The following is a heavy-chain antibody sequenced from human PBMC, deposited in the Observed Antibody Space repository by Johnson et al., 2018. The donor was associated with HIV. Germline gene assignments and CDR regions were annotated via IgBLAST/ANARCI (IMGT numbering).Heavy chain of an antibody. J-gene: IGHJ3*02. D-gene: IGHD6-6*01. V-gene: IGHV3-30*02. CDR3: AKIKGSSDAFDI. CDR2: IRYDGSNK. CDR1: GFTFSSYA. Sequence: QVQLVESGGGVVQPGRSLRLSCAASGFTFSSYAMHWVRQAPGKGLEWVAFIRYDGSNKYYADSVKGRFTISRDNSKNTLYLQMNSLRAEDTAVYYCAKIKGSSDAFDIGGQGTMVTVSS.